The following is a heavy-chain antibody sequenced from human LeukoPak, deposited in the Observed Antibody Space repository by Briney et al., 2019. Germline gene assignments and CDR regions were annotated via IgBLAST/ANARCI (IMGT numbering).Heavy chain of an antibody. CDR2: IYYTGNT. CDR1: GGSISYYY. J-gene: IGHJ5*02. D-gene: IGHD5-24*01. Sequence: SETLSLTCTVSGGSISYYYWNWIRQPPGKGLEWIGYIYYTGNTNYNPSLKSRVTISVDTSKNQFSLKLSSVTAADTAVYYCARDRLQLQSWGQGTLVTVSS. V-gene: IGHV4-59*01. CDR3: ARDRLQLQS.